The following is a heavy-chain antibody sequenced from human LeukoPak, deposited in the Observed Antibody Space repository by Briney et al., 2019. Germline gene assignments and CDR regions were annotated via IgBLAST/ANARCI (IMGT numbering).Heavy chain of an antibody. CDR3: ARVAPTRLGELSLLRFWDH. J-gene: IGHJ4*02. Sequence: GASVKVSCKASGYTFTSYYMHWVRQAPGQGLEWMGIINPSGGSTSYAQKFQGRVTMTRDTSISTAYMELSRLRSDDTAVYYCARVAPTRLGELSLLRFWDHWGQGTLVTVSS. CDR2: INPSGGST. V-gene: IGHV1-46*01. CDR1: GYTFTSYY. D-gene: IGHD3-16*02.